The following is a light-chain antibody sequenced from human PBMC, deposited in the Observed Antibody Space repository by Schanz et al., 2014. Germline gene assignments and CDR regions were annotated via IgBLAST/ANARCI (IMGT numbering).Light chain of an antibody. V-gene: IGLV2-8*01. CDR1: SSDVGAYNF. Sequence: QSALTQPPSASGSPGQSVTISCTGTSSDVGAYNFVSWYEQHPGKAPKLMINEVNKRPSGVPDRFSGSKSGNTAFLTVSGLQAEDEGDYYCSSYTSSNTLVFGGGTKLTVL. J-gene: IGLJ2*01. CDR3: SSYTSSNTLV. CDR2: EVN.